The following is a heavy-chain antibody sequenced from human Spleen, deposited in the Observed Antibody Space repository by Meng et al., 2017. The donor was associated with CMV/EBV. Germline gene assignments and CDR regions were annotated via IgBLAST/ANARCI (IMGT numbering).Heavy chain of an antibody. CDR3: ARGIAVALV. D-gene: IGHD6-19*01. J-gene: IGHJ4*02. Sequence: SETLSLTCSISDDSISRSSYYWGWIRQPPGKGLEWIGTIYYSGSTYYNPSLKSRVTISVDTSKNQFSLKLSSVTAADTAVYYCARGIAVALVWGQGTLVTVSS. CDR1: DDSISRSSYY. V-gene: IGHV4-39*07. CDR2: IYYSGST.